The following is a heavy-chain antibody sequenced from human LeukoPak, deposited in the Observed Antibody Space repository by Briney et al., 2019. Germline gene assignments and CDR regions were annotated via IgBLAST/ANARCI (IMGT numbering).Heavy chain of an antibody. D-gene: IGHD3-3*01. Sequence: ASVKASCKASGYTFSSYGISWVRQAPGQGLEWMGWVSPYTGSTRYAQYLQGRVTMTTDTSTSTAYMELRSLTSDDTAVYYCAREVWSGYYIDYWGQGTLVTVSS. CDR2: VSPYTGST. V-gene: IGHV1-18*01. J-gene: IGHJ4*02. CDR1: GYTFSSYG. CDR3: AREVWSGYYIDY.